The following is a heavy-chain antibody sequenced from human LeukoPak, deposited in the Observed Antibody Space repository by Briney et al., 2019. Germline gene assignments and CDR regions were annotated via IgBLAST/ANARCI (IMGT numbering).Heavy chain of an antibody. CDR3: ASVVPAGPDDY. CDR1: GFTFSDYY. CDR2: ISSSGSTI. Sequence: GGSLRLSCAASGFTFSDYYMSWIRQAPGKGLEWVSYISSSGSTIYYADSVKGRFTISRDNAKNSLYLQMNSLRAEDTAVYYCASVVPAGPDDYWGQGTLVTVSS. D-gene: IGHD2-2*01. V-gene: IGHV3-11*04. J-gene: IGHJ4*02.